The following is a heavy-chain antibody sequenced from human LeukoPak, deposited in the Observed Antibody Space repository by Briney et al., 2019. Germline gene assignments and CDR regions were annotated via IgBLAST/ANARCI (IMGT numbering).Heavy chain of an antibody. V-gene: IGHV3-23*01. CDR2: ISGSGSSA. D-gene: IGHD6-19*01. Sequence: GGSLRLSCAASGFTFSHYAMTWVRQAPGEGLQWVSDISGSGSSAYYADSVRGRFTISRDNSKNTLYLQMNSLRAEDTAVYYCARDLQGREDAAVGDYWGQGTRVIVSS. CDR1: GFTFSHYA. J-gene: IGHJ4*02. CDR3: ARDLQGREDAAVGDY.